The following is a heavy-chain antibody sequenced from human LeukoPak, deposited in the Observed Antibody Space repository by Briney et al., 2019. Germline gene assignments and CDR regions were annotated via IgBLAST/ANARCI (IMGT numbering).Heavy chain of an antibody. J-gene: IGHJ6*02. Sequence: GGSLRLSCTASGFTFSSYWMSWVRQAPGKGLEWVANIKQDGSEKDYVDSVKGRFTISRDNAKNSLYLQMNSLRAEDTAVYYCAKYCGGDCYGMDVWGQGTTVTVSS. D-gene: IGHD2-21*01. V-gene: IGHV3-7*01. CDR2: IKQDGSEK. CDR1: GFTFSSYW. CDR3: AKYCGGDCYGMDV.